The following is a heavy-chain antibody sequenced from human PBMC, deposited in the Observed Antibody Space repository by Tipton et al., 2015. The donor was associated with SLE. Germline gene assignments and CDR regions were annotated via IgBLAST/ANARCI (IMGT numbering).Heavy chain of an antibody. J-gene: IGHJ5*02. D-gene: IGHD3-3*01. Sequence: FTISRDNARNALFLQMNSLRAEDTAVYYCARDPGYDLLSGQGFDPWGQGTLVTVSS. CDR3: ARDPGYDLLSGQGFDP. V-gene: IGHV3-11*06.